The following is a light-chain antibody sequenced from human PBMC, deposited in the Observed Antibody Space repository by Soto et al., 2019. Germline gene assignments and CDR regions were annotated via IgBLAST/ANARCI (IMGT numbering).Light chain of an antibody. CDR3: QQYNMYPYT. CDR1: QSISGW. V-gene: IGKV1-5*03. Sequence: DIQMTQSPSTLSASVGDRVTIACRASQSISGWLAWYQQKPGKPPNLLIYEASTLESGVPSRFSGSGSGTEFTLTISSPQPDDFVTYYCQQYNMYPYTFGQGTKLEIK. J-gene: IGKJ2*01. CDR2: EAS.